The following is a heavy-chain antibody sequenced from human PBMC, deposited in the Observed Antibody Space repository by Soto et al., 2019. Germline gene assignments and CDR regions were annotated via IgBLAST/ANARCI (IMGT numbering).Heavy chain of an antibody. J-gene: IGHJ6*02. CDR2: ISGSGGST. V-gene: IGHV3-23*01. D-gene: IGHD1-26*01. Sequence: GGSLRLSCAASGFTFSSYAMSWVRQAPGKGLEWVSAISGSGGSTYYADSVKGRFTISRDNSKNTLYLQMNSLRAEDTAVYYCARDLWGGHMGGEMDVWGQGTTVTVSS. CDR3: ARDLWGGHMGGEMDV. CDR1: GFTFSSYA.